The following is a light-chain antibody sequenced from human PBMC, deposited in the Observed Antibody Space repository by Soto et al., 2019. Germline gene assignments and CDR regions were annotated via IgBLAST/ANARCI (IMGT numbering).Light chain of an antibody. V-gene: IGKV3-15*01. CDR2: GAS. J-gene: IGKJ4*01. CDR1: QSVSRN. Sequence: EIVMTQSPSTLSVSAGERATLSCRASQSVSRNLAWYQQKPGQAPRLLIYGASTRATGIPARFSGSGSGTDFTLTISRLEHEDFAVYYCQEYNNWHPITFGGGTKVDIK. CDR3: QEYNNWHPIT.